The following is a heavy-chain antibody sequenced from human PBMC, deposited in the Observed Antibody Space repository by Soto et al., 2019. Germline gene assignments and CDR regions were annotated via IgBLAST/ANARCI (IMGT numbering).Heavy chain of an antibody. J-gene: IGHJ1*01. CDR3: ARVADREQPAYFQH. Sequence: ASVKVSCKASGYTFTGYYMHWVRQAPGQGLEWMGWINPNSGGTNYSQKFQGRVTITRDTSASTAYMELSSLRSEDTAVYYCARVADREQPAYFQHWGQGTLVTVSS. V-gene: IGHV1-2*02. D-gene: IGHD3-22*01. CDR1: GYTFTGYY. CDR2: INPNSGGT.